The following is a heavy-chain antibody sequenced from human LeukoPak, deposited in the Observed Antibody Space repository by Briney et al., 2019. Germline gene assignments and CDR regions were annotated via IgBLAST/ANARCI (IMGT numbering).Heavy chain of an antibody. CDR3: AADLYYYDSSGYYYFPSEFDY. Sequence: GASVKVSCKASGFTFTSSAMQWVRQARGQRLEWIGWIVVGSGNTNYAQKFQERVTITRDMSTSTAYMELSSLRSEDTAVYYCAADLYYYDSSGYYYFPSEFDYWGQGTLVTVSS. D-gene: IGHD3-22*01. CDR2: IVVGSGNT. J-gene: IGHJ4*02. CDR1: GFTFTSSA. V-gene: IGHV1-58*02.